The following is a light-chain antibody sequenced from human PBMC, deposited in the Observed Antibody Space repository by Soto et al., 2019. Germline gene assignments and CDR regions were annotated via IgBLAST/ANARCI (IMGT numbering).Light chain of an antibody. CDR3: QQRSNWPPYT. CDR1: QSVSSY. Sequence: EIVLTQSPATLSLSPGDRATLSCRASQSVSSYLAWYQQKPGQAPRLLIYDASNRSTGIPVRFSGSGSGTDFTLTISSLEPEDFAVYYCQQRSNWPPYTFGQGTKLEIK. V-gene: IGKV3-11*01. CDR2: DAS. J-gene: IGKJ2*01.